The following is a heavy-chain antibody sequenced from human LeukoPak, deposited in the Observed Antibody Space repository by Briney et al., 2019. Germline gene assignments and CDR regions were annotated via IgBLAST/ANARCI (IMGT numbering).Heavy chain of an antibody. CDR1: GGSISSFSYY. Sequence: SETLSLTCTVSGGSISSFSYYWGWIRQPPGRGLEWIGTIYYSGSTYYNPPLKSRVTISTDTSKNQFSLNLRSVTAADTAVYYCARVRGDSPYSFDYWGQGTLVTVSS. CDR2: IYYSGST. D-gene: IGHD2-21*02. V-gene: IGHV4-39*07. CDR3: ARVRGDSPYSFDY. J-gene: IGHJ4*02.